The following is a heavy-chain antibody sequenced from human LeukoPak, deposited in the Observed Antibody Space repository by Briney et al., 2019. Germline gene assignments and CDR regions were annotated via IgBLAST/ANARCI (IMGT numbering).Heavy chain of an antibody. Sequence: GGSLRLSCAASGFTFSTYAMSWVRQAPGKGLEWVSGIGANGVNKHYADSVEGRFTISRDNSKSTLYLQMNSLRAEDTAVYYCARERSSGYYWDAFDIWGQGTMVTVSS. CDR1: GFTFSTYA. V-gene: IGHV3-23*01. J-gene: IGHJ3*02. D-gene: IGHD3-22*01. CDR3: ARERSSGYYWDAFDI. CDR2: IGANGVNK.